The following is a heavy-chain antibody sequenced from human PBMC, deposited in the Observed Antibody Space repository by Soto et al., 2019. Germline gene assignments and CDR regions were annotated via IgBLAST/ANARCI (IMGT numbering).Heavy chain of an antibody. CDR3: ARSAAYNWNSAGYFDY. D-gene: IGHD1-7*01. V-gene: IGHV1-3*01. CDR2: INAGNGNT. Sequence: ASVKVSCKASGYTFTSYAMHWVRQAPGQRLEWMGWINAGNGNTKYSQKFQGRVTITRDTSASTAYMELSSLRSEDTAVYYCARSAAYNWNSAGYFDYWGQGNLVTVSS. J-gene: IGHJ4*02. CDR1: GYTFTSYA.